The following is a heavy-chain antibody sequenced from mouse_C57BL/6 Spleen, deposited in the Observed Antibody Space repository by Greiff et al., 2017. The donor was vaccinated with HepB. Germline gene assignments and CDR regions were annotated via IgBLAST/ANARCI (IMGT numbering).Heavy chain of an antibody. CDR1: GYSITSGYY. J-gene: IGHJ2*01. CDR2: ISYDGSN. Sequence: EVQLVESGPGLVKPSQSLSLTCSVTGYSITSGYYWNWILQFPGNKLEWMGYISYDGSNNYNPSLKNRISITRDTSKNQFFLKLNSVTTEDTATYYCAREGTTVHFDYWGQGTTLTVSS. D-gene: IGHD1-1*01. CDR3: AREGTTVHFDY. V-gene: IGHV3-6*01.